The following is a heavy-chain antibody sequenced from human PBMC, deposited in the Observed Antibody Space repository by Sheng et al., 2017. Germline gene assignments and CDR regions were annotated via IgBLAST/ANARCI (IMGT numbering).Heavy chain of an antibody. Sequence: QVQLVQSGGGVVQPGRSLRLSCAASGFTFSSYAMHWVRQAPGKGLEWVAIISYDGSNKFYADSVKGRFTISRDNSKNTLYLQMNSLRAEDTAVYYCARDGPQVGATIDYWGQGTLVTVSS. CDR3: ARDGPQVGATIDY. CDR1: GFTFSSYA. D-gene: IGHD1-26*01. CDR2: ISYDGSNK. V-gene: IGHV3-30*04. J-gene: IGHJ4*02.